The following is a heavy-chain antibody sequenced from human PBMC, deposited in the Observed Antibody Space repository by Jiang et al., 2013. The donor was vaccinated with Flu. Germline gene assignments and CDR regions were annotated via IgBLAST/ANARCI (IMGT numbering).Heavy chain of an antibody. CDR3: ARDQSYYDSSGYYPDAFDI. J-gene: IGHJ3*02. CDR1: FTSYG. D-gene: IGHD3-22*01. Sequence: FTSYGISWVRQAPGQGLEWMGWISAYNGNTNYAQKLQGRVTMTTDTSTSTAYMELRSLRSDDTAVYYCARDQSYYDSSGYYPDAFDIWGQGTMVTVSS. CDR2: ISAYNGNT. V-gene: IGHV1-18*01.